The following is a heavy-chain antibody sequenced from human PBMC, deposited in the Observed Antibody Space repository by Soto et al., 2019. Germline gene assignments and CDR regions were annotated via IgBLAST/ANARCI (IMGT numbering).Heavy chain of an antibody. CDR2: IKQDGSEK. CDR1: GFTFSSYW. Sequence: GGSLRLSCAASGFTFSSYWMSWVRQAPGKGLEWVANIKQDGSEKYYVDSVKGRFTISRDNAKNSLYLQMNSLRAEDTAVYCCARVSEYSRSSAAFDIWGQGTMVTVSS. CDR3: ARVSEYSRSSAAFDI. J-gene: IGHJ3*02. V-gene: IGHV3-7*01. D-gene: IGHD6-6*01.